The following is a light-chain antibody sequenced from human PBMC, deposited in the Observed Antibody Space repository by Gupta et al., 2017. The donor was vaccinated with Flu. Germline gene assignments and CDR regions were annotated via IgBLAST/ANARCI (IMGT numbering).Light chain of an antibody. V-gene: IGKV1-39*01. J-gene: IGKJ4*01. Sequence: DTQITQSPSSLSASVGDRVSITCRASQSIDRYLNWYQQTSGKAPKLLIYAASALQSGVPSRFSGSGSGTDFTLTISNLQPEDFAVYYCQQSHNRPLTFGGGTKVEIK. CDR1: QSIDRY. CDR2: AAS. CDR3: QQSHNRPLT.